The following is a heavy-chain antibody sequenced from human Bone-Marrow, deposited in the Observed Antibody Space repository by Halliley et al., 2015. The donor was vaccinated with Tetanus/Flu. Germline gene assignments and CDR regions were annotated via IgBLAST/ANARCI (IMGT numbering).Heavy chain of an antibody. CDR2: T. V-gene: IGHV4-59*09. CDR3: ARGRFGGGNNYRGVDS. J-gene: IGHJ5*01. D-gene: IGHD3-16*01. Sequence: TISNSSLRSRVTISVDTSKKQFSLKLSSVMAADTAMYYCARGRFGGGNNYRGVDSWGQGTLVTFSS.